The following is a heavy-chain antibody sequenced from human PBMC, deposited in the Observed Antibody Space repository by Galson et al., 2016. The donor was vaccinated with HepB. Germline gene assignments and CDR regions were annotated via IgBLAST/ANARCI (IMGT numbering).Heavy chain of an antibody. V-gene: IGHV3-49*03. Sequence: SLRLSCASSGFTFGDYAMSWFRQAPGKGLEWVGLIRSKTYGGTTNYAASVEGRITISRDDSKSVAYLQMNSLKTEDTAVYYCTRVRGSGTYFYYFDYWGQGTLVTVPS. CDR2: IRSKTYGGTT. J-gene: IGHJ4*02. D-gene: IGHD1-26*01. CDR3: TRVRGSGTYFYYFDY. CDR1: GFTFGDYA.